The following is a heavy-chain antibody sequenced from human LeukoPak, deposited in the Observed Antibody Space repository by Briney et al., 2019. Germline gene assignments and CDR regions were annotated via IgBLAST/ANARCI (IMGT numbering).Heavy chain of an antibody. CDR3: ARGKLTYYYDSSGFNY. CDR2: IYSGGST. D-gene: IGHD3-22*01. Sequence: GGSLRLSCAASGFTVSSNYMSWVRQAPGKGLEWVSVIYSGGSTYYADSVKGRFTISRDNSKNTLYLQMNSLRAEDTAVYYCARGKLTYYYDSSGFNYWGQGTLVTVSS. J-gene: IGHJ4*02. CDR1: GFTVSSNY. V-gene: IGHV3-66*01.